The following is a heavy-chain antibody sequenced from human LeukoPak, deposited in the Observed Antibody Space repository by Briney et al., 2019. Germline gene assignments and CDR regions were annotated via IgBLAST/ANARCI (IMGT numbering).Heavy chain of an antibody. D-gene: IGHD5-18*01. Sequence: SETLSLTCTASGGSISSGGYYWSWIRQHPGKGLEWIGYIYYSGSTYYNPSLKSRVTISVDTSKNQFSLKLSSVTAADTAVYYCARAGYSYGDAFDIWGQGTKVTVSA. CDR1: GGSISSGGYY. J-gene: IGHJ3*02. V-gene: IGHV4-31*03. CDR3: ARAGYSYGDAFDI. CDR2: IYYSGST.